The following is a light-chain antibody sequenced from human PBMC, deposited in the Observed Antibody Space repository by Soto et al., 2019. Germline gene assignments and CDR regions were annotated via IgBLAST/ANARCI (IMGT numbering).Light chain of an antibody. CDR1: QDISRW. V-gene: IGKV1D-12*01. CDR2: VAS. CDR3: QQAYSFPFT. J-gene: IGKJ4*01. Sequence: DIQMTQSPSSVSASVGDRVTITCRASQDISRWLAWFQQHPGKAPKLLIYVASTLQSGVPSRFSGGGSGTDFTLTISSLQPEDFATYYCQQAYSFPFTFGGGTKV.